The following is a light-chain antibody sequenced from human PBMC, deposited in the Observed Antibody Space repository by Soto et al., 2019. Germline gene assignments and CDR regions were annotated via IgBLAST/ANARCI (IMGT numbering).Light chain of an antibody. CDR1: SSDVGGYNY. Sequence: QSALTRPASVSGSPGQSITISCTGTSSDVGGYNYVSWYQQHPGKAPKLMIYDVSNRPSGVSNRFSGSKSGNTASLTISGLQDEDEADYYCSSYTSSSPLVFGGGTKLTVL. J-gene: IGLJ2*01. CDR2: DVS. CDR3: SSYTSSSPLV. V-gene: IGLV2-14*01.